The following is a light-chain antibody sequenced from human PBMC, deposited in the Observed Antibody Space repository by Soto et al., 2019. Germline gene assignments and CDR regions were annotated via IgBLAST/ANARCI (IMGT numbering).Light chain of an antibody. Sequence: ERVVTQSPATLSVSPGERATLSCRASQSVSCNLARYQQKPGQAPRLLIYGASPRDTGIPARFSGSGSGTEFTLTISSLQSEAFAVYYCQQYNNWPHTFGQGNKLEIK. J-gene: IGKJ2*01. CDR1: QSVSCN. V-gene: IGKV3-15*01. CDR2: GAS. CDR3: QQYNNWPHT.